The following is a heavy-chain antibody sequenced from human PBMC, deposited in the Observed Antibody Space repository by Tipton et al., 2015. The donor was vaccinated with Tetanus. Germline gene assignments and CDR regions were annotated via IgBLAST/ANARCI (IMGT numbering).Heavy chain of an antibody. CDR3: ARMQRYGMDV. CDR2: IYYSGST. V-gene: IGHV4-59*12. J-gene: IGHJ6*02. Sequence: TLSLTCTVSGGSINSYYWSWIRQPPGKGLEWIGYIYYSGSTNYNPSLKSRVTMSVDTSKNQFSLKLSSVTAANTAVYYCARMQRYGMDVWGHGTTVTVSS. D-gene: IGHD6-25*01. CDR1: GGSINSYY.